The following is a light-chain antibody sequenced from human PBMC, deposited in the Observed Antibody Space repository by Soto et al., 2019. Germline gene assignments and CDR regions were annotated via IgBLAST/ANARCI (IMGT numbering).Light chain of an antibody. J-gene: IGKJ2*01. V-gene: IGKV3-11*01. Sequence: EIVLTQSPATLSLSPGERATLSCRASQSVSSYLAWYQQKLGQAPRLLIYDASNRATGIPARFSGSGSGTDFTLTISSLEPEDFAVYYCQQRSNSPRTLGQGTKVDIK. CDR3: QQRSNSPRT. CDR2: DAS. CDR1: QSVSSY.